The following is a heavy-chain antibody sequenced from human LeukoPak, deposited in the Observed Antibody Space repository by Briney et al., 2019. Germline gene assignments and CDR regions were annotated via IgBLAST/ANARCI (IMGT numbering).Heavy chain of an antibody. CDR3: ARHPIWFGELLLLFDY. V-gene: IGHV4-39*01. J-gene: IGHJ4*02. D-gene: IGHD3-10*01. CDR2: IYYSGST. CDR1: GGSISSSSYY. Sequence: SGTLSLTCTVSGGSISSSSYYWGWIRQPPGKGLEWIGSIYYSGSTYYNPSLKSRVTISVDTSKNQFSLKLSSVTAADTAVYYCARHPIWFGELLLLFDYWGQGTLVTVSS.